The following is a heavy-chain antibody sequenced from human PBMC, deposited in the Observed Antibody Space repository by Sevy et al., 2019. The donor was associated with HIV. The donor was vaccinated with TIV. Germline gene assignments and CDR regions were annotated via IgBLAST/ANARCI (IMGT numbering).Heavy chain of an antibody. Sequence: SETLSLTCAVYGGSFSGYYWSWIRQPPGKGLEWIGEINHSGSTNYNPSLKSRVTISVDTSKNQFSLKLSSVTAADTAVYYCARAGYSSSSPSYFDYWCQGTLVTVSS. CDR3: ARAGYSSSSPSYFDY. J-gene: IGHJ4*02. CDR1: GGSFSGYY. D-gene: IGHD6-13*01. V-gene: IGHV4-34*01. CDR2: INHSGST.